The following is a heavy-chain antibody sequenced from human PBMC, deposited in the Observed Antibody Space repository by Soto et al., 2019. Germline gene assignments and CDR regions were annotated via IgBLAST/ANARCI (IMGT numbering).Heavy chain of an antibody. V-gene: IGHV3-53*04. CDR1: GFTVSSNY. CDR3: ARDLYCSSTSCPYYYMDV. Sequence: GGSLRLSCAASGFTVSSNYMSWVRQAPGKGLEWVSVIYSGGSTYYADSVKGRFTISRHNSKNTLYLQMNSLRAEDTAVYYCARDLYCSSTSCPYYYMDVWGKGTTVTISS. J-gene: IGHJ6*03. D-gene: IGHD2-2*01. CDR2: IYSGGST.